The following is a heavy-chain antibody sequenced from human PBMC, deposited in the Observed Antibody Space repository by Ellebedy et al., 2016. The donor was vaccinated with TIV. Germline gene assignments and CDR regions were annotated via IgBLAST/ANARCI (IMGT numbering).Heavy chain of an antibody. V-gene: IGHV3-74*01. CDR1: GFTFSSYW. Sequence: GGSLRLSCAASGFTFSSYWMHWVRQAPGKGLVWVSRINSDGSSTSYADSVKGRFTISRDHSKNTVYLQMNGLRAEDTAVYYCAKDDDLSLRIRFDFWGQGSQVTVSS. CDR2: INSDGSST. CDR3: AKDDDLSLRIRFDF. D-gene: IGHD2/OR15-2a*01. J-gene: IGHJ5*01.